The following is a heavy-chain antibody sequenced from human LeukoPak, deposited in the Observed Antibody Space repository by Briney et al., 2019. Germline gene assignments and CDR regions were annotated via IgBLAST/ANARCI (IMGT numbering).Heavy chain of an antibody. CDR2: IYTSGST. J-gene: IGHJ6*03. CDR1: GGSISSGSYY. D-gene: IGHD5-18*01. V-gene: IGHV4-61*02. Sequence: SQTLSLTCTVSGGSISSGSYYWSWIRQPAGKGLEWIGRIYTSGSTNYNPSLKSRVTISVDTSKNQFSLKLSSVTAADTAVYYCARDVGSMVTDYYYMDVWGKGTTVTVSS. CDR3: ARDVGSMVTDYYYMDV.